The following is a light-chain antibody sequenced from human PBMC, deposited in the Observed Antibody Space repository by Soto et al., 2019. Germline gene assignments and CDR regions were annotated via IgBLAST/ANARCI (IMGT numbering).Light chain of an antibody. CDR1: NSNIGAGYD. J-gene: IGLJ2*01. V-gene: IGLV1-40*01. CDR2: GNT. Sequence: QSVLTQPPSMSGAPGQRVTISCTGSNSNIGAGYDVHWYQQLPGTAPKLLLYGNTNPPSGVPDRFSGSKSGTSASLAITGLQADDEADYYCQSYDSSLSGSVFGGGTKLTVL. CDR3: QSYDSSLSGSV.